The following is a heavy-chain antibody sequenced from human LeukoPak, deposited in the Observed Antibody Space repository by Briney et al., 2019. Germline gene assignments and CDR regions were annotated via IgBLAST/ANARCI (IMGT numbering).Heavy chain of an antibody. J-gene: IGHJ6*03. CDR1: GGSISSDY. D-gene: IGHD3-10*01. CDR3: ARGRWFGEPRYYYYMDV. Sequence: SETLSLTCSVSGGSISSDYWSWIRQPPGKGLEWIGEINHSGSTNYNPSLKSRVTISVDTSKNQFSLKLSSVTAADTAVYYCARGRWFGEPRYYYYMDVWGKGTTVTVSS. V-gene: IGHV4-34*01. CDR2: INHSGST.